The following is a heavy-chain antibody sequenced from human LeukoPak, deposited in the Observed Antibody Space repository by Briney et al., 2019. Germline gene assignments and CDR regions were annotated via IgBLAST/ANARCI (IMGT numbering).Heavy chain of an antibody. CDR2: ISHGGRT. D-gene: IGHD1-26*01. CDR1: GYSISSDYY. J-gene: IGHJ4*02. CDR3: AGIVGNIEVFDY. Sequence: SETLSLTCAVSGYSISSDYYWGWIRQPPGKGLEWIGSISHGGRTYYNPSFKSRVTTSVDTSKNDVSLKLSSVTAADTAVYYCAGIVGNIEVFDYWGQGTLVTVSS. V-gene: IGHV4-38-2*01.